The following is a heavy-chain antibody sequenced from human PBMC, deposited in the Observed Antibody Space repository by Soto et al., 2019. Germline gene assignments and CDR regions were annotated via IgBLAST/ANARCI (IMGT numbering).Heavy chain of an antibody. CDR2: ISAYNGNT. D-gene: IGHD6-13*01. J-gene: IGHJ4*02. Sequence: ASVKVSCKASGYTFTRFGISWPRQAPGQGLEWMGWISAYNGNTNYAQKLQGRVTMTTDTSTSTAYMELRSLRSDDTAVYYCARDPDEAAAGDYWGQGTLVTVSS. CDR1: GYTFTRFG. V-gene: IGHV1-18*01. CDR3: ARDPDEAAAGDY.